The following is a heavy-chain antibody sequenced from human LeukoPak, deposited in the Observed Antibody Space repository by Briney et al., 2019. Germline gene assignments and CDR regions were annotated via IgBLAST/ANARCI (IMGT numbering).Heavy chain of an antibody. D-gene: IGHD6-13*01. CDR1: GFTFSSYA. J-gene: IGHJ5*02. CDR3: ARVKVAVAGIGWFDP. V-gene: IGHV3-23*01. CDR2: ITGSGGGT. Sequence: GGSLRLSCAASGFTFSSYAMSWVRQAPGKGLEWVSTITGSGGGTYYAASVKGRFTISRDNSKNTLYLQMNSLRAEDTAVYYCARVKVAVAGIGWFDPWGQGSLVTVSS.